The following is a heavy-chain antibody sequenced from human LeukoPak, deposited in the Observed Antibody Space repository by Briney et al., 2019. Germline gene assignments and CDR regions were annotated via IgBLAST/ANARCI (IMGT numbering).Heavy chain of an antibody. CDR3: STGSSSSGGY. CDR2: IRSKANSYAT. Sequence: GGSLKLSCAASGFTFSGSAMHWVRQASGKGLEWVGRIRSKANSYATAYAASVKGRFTISRDDSNNTAYLQMNSLKTEDTAVYYCSTGSSSSGGYWGQGTLVTVSS. J-gene: IGHJ4*02. D-gene: IGHD6-6*01. CDR1: GFTFSGSA. V-gene: IGHV3-73*01.